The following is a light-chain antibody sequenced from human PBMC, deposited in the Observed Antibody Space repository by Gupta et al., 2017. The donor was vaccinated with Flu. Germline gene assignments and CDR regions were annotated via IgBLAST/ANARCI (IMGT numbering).Light chain of an antibody. J-gene: IGLJ3*02. CDR2: DDR. V-gene: IGLV3-21*02. CDR3: QLWDSSSYVV. CDR1: EIGVKS. Sequence: SFVLTQPPSVSVPPGQTARLACGGNEIGVKSVHWYQQKPGQAPVLVVYDDRDRPSGIPERLSGSNSGNTATLTSSRVEAGDEADYYCQLWDSSSYVVFGGGTKLTVL.